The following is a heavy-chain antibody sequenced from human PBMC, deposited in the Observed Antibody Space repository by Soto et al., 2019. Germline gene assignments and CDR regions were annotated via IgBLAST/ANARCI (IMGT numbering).Heavy chain of an antibody. V-gene: IGHV1-18*01. CDR3: ARELPPVDC. J-gene: IGHJ4*02. CDR1: GYTFTSYG. Sequence: QVQLVQSGAEVKKPGASVKVSCKASGYTFTSYGISWVRQAPGQGLEWMGWISAHNGNTNYAQKPQXXXTXSTDSSTRTVYLVLWCLSSDDAAVYDWARELPPVDCWGQGTPVEVSS. CDR2: ISAHNGNT.